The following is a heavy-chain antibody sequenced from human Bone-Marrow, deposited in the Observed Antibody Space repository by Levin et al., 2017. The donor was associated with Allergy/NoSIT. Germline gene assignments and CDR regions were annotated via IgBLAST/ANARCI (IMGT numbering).Heavy chain of an antibody. CDR3: ARHYGMVVDYYYYYGVDA. CDR2: INHSGTT. V-gene: IGHV4-34*01. J-gene: IGHJ6*02. D-gene: IGHD2-15*01. Sequence: GSLRLSCTLPGGSLSGYYWSWIRQPPGKGLEWIGEINHSGTTNYNPSLNSRVSISIDTSTNQLSLRLRSVIAADTAIYYCARHYGMVVDYYYYYGVDAWGQGTTVTVSS. CDR1: GGSLSGYY.